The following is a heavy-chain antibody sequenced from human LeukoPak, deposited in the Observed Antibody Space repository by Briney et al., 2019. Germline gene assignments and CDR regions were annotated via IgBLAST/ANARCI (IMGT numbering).Heavy chain of an antibody. CDR2: ISYDGSNK. D-gene: IGHD6-13*01. CDR1: GFAFSSYA. Sequence: GGSLRLSCAASGFAFSSYAMHWVRQAPGKGLEWVAVISYDGSNKYYADSVKGRFTISRDNSKNTLYLQMNSLRAEDTAVYYCARVLAAAEVDYWGQGTLVTVSS. V-gene: IGHV3-30*04. J-gene: IGHJ4*02. CDR3: ARVLAAAEVDY.